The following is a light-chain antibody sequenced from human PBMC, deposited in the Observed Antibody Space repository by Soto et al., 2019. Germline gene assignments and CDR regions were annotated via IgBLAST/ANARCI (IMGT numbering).Light chain of an antibody. CDR2: AGS. CDR1: SSGVGSHDL. Sequence: QSALTQPASVSGSPGQSITISCTGTSSGVGSHDLLSWYQQQLPGKAPKLVIYAGSNRPSAVSNPFSGSKSGNTASLTLSGLRAENEDDYYCISYSTRGTYVIFCGGTKVTVL. CDR3: ISYSTRGTYVI. V-gene: IGLV2-14*02. J-gene: IGLJ2*01.